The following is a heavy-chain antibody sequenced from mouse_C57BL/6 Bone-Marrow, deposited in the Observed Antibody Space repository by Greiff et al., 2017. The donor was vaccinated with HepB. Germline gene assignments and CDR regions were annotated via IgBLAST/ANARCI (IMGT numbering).Heavy chain of an antibody. D-gene: IGHD1-1*01. Sequence: EVKLQESGTVLARPGASVKMSCKTSGYTFTSYWTHWVKQRPGQGLEWIGAIYTGNSDTSYNQKFKGKAKLTAVTSASTAYMELSSLTNEDSAVYYCTRSRILYYYGSSSFAYWGQGTLVTVSA. V-gene: IGHV1-5*01. J-gene: IGHJ3*01. CDR2: IYTGNSDT. CDR3: TRSRILYYYGSSSFAY. CDR1: GYTFTSYW.